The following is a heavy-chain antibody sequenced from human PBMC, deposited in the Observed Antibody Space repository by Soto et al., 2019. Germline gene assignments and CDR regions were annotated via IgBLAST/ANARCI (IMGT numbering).Heavy chain of an antibody. CDR3: ARGYGDYLHWFDP. V-gene: IGHV1-3*01. CDR2: INAGNGNT. D-gene: IGHD4-17*01. CDR1: GYTFTSYA. Sequence: QVQLVQSGAEVKKPGASVKVSCKASGYTFTSYAMHWVRQAPGQRLEWMGWINAGNGNTKYSQKFQGRVTITRDTSASTAYMDVSSLRSEDTAVYYCARGYGDYLHWFDPWGQGTLVTVSS. J-gene: IGHJ5*02.